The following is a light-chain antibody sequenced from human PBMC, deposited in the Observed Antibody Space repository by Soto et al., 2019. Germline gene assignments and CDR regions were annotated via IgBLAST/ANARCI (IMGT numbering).Light chain of an antibody. V-gene: IGKV3-20*01. CDR2: GAS. CDR3: QQYGSSPHT. CDR1: QSVSSSY. Sequence: ENVWTQSPGTRSLSPGERATLSCRASQSVSSSYLARYQHKPGQAPRHLIYGASSKATGIQDRFSASGSGTDFTRTISILEPEDLALYCCQQYGSSPHTCGEGTRQEI. J-gene: IGKJ2*01.